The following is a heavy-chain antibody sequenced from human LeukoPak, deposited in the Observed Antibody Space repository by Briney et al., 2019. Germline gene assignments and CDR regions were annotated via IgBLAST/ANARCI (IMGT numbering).Heavy chain of an antibody. CDR3: ARDSGYYDYVWGSYRPYNWFDP. Sequence: SETLSLTCTVSGGSLSSSSYYWGWVRQPPGRGLEWLGSIYYSGSPSYNPSLKSRVTISVDTSKNQFSLELSSVTPADTAVYYGARDSGYYDYVWGSYRPYNWFDPWGQGTLVTVSS. V-gene: IGHV4-39*07. D-gene: IGHD3-16*02. J-gene: IGHJ5*02. CDR1: GGSLSSSSYY. CDR2: IYYSGSP.